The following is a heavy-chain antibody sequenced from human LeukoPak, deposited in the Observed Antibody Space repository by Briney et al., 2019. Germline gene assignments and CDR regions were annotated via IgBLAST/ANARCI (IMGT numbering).Heavy chain of an antibody. CDR1: GFTFSDYY. V-gene: IGHV3-11*04. CDR3: ARDLIAAAGTLRYYGMDV. CDR2: ISSSGSTI. Sequence: GGSLRLSCAASGFTFSDYYMSWIRQAPGKGLEWVSYISSSGSTIYYADSVKGRFTISRDNSKNTLYLQMNSLRAEDTAVYYCARDLIAAAGTLRYYGMDVWGQGTTVTVSS. J-gene: IGHJ6*02. D-gene: IGHD6-13*01.